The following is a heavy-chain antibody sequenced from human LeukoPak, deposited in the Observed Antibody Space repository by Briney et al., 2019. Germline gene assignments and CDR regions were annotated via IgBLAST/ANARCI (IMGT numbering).Heavy chain of an antibody. CDR1: GFNFRSYA. Sequence: PGRSLRLSCAASGFNFRSYAMHWVRQAPGKGLEWVAVISYDGGNEDYTDSVKGRFIISRDDSKNTMSLQMNSLTVDDTAVYYCARGPDPVLRGPRRAFDLWGQGTMVTVSS. CDR3: ARGPDPVLRGPRRAFDL. D-gene: IGHD3-10*01. J-gene: IGHJ3*01. CDR2: ISYDGGNE. V-gene: IGHV3-30-3*01.